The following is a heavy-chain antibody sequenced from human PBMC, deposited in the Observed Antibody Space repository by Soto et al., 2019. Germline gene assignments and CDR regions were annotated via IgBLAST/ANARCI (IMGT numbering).Heavy chain of an antibody. CDR2: INQDGSEK. CDR3: ARAIGGASSY. D-gene: IGHD2-15*01. V-gene: IGHV3-7*01. J-gene: IGHJ4*02. Sequence: GGSLRLSCTASGFAFSTYAMNWVRQAPGRGLEWVANINQDGSEKYYVDSVKGRFTISRDNPKNSLYLQMNSLRDEDTAVYYCARAIGGASSYWGQGTLVTVSS. CDR1: GFAFSTYA.